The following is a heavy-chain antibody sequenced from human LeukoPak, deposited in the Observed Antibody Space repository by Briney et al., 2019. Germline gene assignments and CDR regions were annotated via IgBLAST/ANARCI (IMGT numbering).Heavy chain of an antibody. Sequence: GDSLKISCKASGYSFTTYWIAWVRQMPGKGPEWMGIIYPGDSETRYSPSFQGQVTISADKSISTAYLQWSSLKASDTAMYYCGRHVGAYSGYDCMDVWGQGTTVTVSS. D-gene: IGHD5-12*01. CDR3: GRHVGAYSGYDCMDV. J-gene: IGHJ6*02. CDR1: GYSFTTYW. V-gene: IGHV5-51*01. CDR2: IYPGDSET.